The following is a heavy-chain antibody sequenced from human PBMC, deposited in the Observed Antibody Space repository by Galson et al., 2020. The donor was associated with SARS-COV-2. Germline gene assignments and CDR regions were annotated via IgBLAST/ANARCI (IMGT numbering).Heavy chain of an antibody. CDR1: GGSISSSSYY. CDR2: IYYSGST. Sequence: SETLSLTCTVSGGSISSSSYYWGWIRQPPGKGLEWIGSIYYSGSTYYNPSLKSRVTISVDTSKNQFSLKLSSVTAADTAVYYCARDLVSDAFDIWGQGTMVTVSS. CDR3: ARDLVSDAFDI. V-gene: IGHV4-39*07. J-gene: IGHJ3*02. D-gene: IGHD6-6*01.